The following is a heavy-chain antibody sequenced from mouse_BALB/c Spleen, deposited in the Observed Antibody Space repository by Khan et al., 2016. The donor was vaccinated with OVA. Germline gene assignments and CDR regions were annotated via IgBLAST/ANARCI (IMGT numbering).Heavy chain of an antibody. J-gene: IGHJ3*01. CDR3: GRDGAYHRNDGWVAY. V-gene: IGHV1-4*01. CDR2: INPSNGYT. D-gene: IGHD2-14*01. Sequence: VQLQQSGAELARPGASVKMSCKASGYTFTSYTIHWIKLRPGQGLEWIGYINPSNGYTNYNQKFKDKATLTEDKSSTTAYMELSSLTSEDSALXNWGRDGAYHRNDGWVAYWGQGTLVTVSA. CDR1: GYTFTSYT.